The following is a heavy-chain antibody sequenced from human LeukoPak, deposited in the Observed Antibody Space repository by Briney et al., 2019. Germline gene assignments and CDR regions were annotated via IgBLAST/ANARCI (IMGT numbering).Heavy chain of an antibody. V-gene: IGHV4-59*01. CDR1: GGSISSYY. Sequence: SETLSLACTVSGGSISSYYWSWIRQPPGKGLEGIGYIYYSGSTNYIPSLKSRVTISVDTSKNQFSLKLSSVTAADTAVYYCARVGRYGYNLEYFDYWGQGTLVTVSS. D-gene: IGHD5-24*01. CDR3: ARVGRYGYNLEYFDY. J-gene: IGHJ4*02. CDR2: IYYSGST.